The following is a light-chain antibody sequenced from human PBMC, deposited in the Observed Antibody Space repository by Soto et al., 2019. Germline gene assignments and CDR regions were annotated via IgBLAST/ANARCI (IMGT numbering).Light chain of an antibody. V-gene: IGKV3-11*01. CDR3: HQRGTWPET. CDR1: QSVSTY. J-gene: IGKJ1*01. Sequence: EIVLTQFPATLSLSPGERATLSSRASQSVSTYLAWYQQKPGQAPRLLIYGASNRATGIPARFSGSGSGTDFTPTIGSLEPEDSAVYYCHQRGTWPETFGQGTKVDIK. CDR2: GAS.